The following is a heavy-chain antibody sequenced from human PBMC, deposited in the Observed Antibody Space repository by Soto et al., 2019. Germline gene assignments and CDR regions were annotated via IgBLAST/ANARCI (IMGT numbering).Heavy chain of an antibody. CDR1: GFTFSSYA. CDR2: ISGSGGST. D-gene: IGHD2-2*01. CDR3: AKSPRIVVVPAAMVY. V-gene: IGHV3-23*01. Sequence: GGSLRLSCAASGFTFSSYAMSWVRQAPGKGLEWVSAISGSGGSTYYADSVKGRFTISRDNSKNTLYLQMNSLRAEDTAVYYCAKSPRIVVVPAAMVYWGQGTLVTVSS. J-gene: IGHJ4*02.